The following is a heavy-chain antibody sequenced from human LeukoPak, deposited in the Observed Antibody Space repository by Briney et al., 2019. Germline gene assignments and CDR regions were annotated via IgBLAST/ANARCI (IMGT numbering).Heavy chain of an antibody. V-gene: IGHV4-59*01. CDR2: IYYSGST. CDR1: GGSISSYY. J-gene: IGHJ5*02. Sequence: SETLSLTCTVSGGSISSYYWSWIRQPPGKGLEWIGYIYYSGSTNYNPSLKSGVTISVDTSKNQFSLKLSSVTAADTAVYYCARGSGYCSSTSCYGFDPWGQGTLVTVSS. D-gene: IGHD2-2*01. CDR3: ARGSGYCSSTSCYGFDP.